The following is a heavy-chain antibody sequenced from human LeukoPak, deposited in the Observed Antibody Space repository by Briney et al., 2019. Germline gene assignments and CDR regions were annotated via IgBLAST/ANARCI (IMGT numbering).Heavy chain of an antibody. D-gene: IGHD6-19*01. J-gene: IGHJ3*02. Sequence: GGSLRLSCAASGFTFSSYSMNWVRQAPGKGLEWVSSISSSSSYIYYADSVKGRFTISRDNAKDSLYLQMNSLRAEDTAVYYCARARRGAVAGTFSAFDIWGQGTMVTVSS. V-gene: IGHV3-21*01. CDR1: GFTFSSYS. CDR3: ARARRGAVAGTFSAFDI. CDR2: ISSSSSYI.